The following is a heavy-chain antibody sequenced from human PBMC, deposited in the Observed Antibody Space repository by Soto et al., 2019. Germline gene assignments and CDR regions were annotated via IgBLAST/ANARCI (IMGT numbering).Heavy chain of an antibody. D-gene: IGHD4-17*01. J-gene: IGHJ4*02. CDR2: IVVGSGNT. CDR1: GFTFTSSA. Sequence: ASVKVSCKASGFTFTSSAVQWVRQARGQRLEWIGWIVVGSGNTNYAQKFQGRVTMTRDTSTSTVYMELSSLRSEDTAVYYCARDGLYGDYGHYWGQGTLVTVSS. CDR3: ARDGLYGDYGHY. V-gene: IGHV1-58*01.